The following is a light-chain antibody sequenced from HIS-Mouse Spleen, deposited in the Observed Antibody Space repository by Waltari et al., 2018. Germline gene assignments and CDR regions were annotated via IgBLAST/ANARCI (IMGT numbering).Light chain of an antibody. J-gene: IGLJ1*01. CDR1: SSNIGRNT. V-gene: IGLV1-44*01. CDR2: SNN. Sequence: QSVLTQPPSASVTPGQRVTISCSGSSSNIGRNTVNWYQHLPGTAPKLLIYSNNQRPSGVPDRFSGSKSGTSASLAISGLQSEDEADYYCAAWDDSLNGYVFGTGTKVTVL. CDR3: AAWDDSLNGYV.